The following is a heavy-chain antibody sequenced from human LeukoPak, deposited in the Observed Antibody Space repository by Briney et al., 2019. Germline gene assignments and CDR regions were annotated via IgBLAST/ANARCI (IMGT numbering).Heavy chain of an antibody. CDR3: ARVGSGYIDY. CDR1: GGSFSGYY. V-gene: IGHV4-34*01. CDR2: INHSGST. Sequence: PSETLSLTCAVYGGSFSGYYWSWIRQPPGKGLEWIGEINHSGSTNYNPSLKSRVTISVYTSKNQFSLKLSSVTAADTAVYYCARVGSGYIDYWGQGTLVTVSS. J-gene: IGHJ4*02. D-gene: IGHD3-22*01.